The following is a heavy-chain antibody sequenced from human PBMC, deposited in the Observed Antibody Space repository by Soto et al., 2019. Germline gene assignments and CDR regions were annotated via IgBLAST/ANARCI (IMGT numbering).Heavy chain of an antibody. CDR3: ARDRFGIAVAGYNWFDP. V-gene: IGHV1-46*01. CDR1: GYTFTSYY. Sequence: ASVKVSCKASGYTFTSYYMHWVRQAPGQGLEWMGIINPSGGSTSYAQKFQGRVTMTRDTSTSTVYMELSSLRSEDTAVYYCARDRFGIAVAGYNWFDPWGQGTLVTVPQ. D-gene: IGHD6-19*01. J-gene: IGHJ5*02. CDR2: INPSGGST.